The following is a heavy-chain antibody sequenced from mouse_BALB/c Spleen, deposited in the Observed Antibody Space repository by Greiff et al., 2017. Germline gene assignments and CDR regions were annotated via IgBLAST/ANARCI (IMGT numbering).Heavy chain of an antibody. Sequence: EVKLMESGPELVKPGASVKMSCKASGYTFTSYVMHWVKQKPGQGLEWIGYINPYNDGTKYNEKFKGKATLTSDKSSSTAYMELSSLTSEDSAVYYCARGATPAWFAYWGQGTLVTVSA. CDR2: INPYNDGT. D-gene: IGHD1-1*01. V-gene: IGHV1-14*01. CDR3: ARGATPAWFAY. J-gene: IGHJ3*01. CDR1: GYTFTSYV.